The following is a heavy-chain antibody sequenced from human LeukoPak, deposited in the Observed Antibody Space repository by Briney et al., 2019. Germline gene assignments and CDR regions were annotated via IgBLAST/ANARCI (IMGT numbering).Heavy chain of an antibody. V-gene: IGHV4-4*02. J-gene: IGHJ4*02. CDR2: IYHSGST. CDR3: AKEFGYGDYGPYYFDY. CDR1: GGSISSSNW. Sequence: SGTLSLTCAVSGGSISSSNWWSWVRQPPGKGLEWIGEIYHSGSTNYNPSLKSRVTISVDKSKNQFSLKLSSVTAADTAVYYCAKEFGYGDYGPYYFDYWGQGTLVTVSS. D-gene: IGHD4-17*01.